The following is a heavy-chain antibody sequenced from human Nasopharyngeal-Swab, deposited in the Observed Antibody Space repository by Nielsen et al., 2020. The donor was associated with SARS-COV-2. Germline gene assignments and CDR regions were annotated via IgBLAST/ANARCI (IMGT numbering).Heavy chain of an antibody. V-gene: IGHV3-7*01. Sequence: VRQMPGKGLEWVANIKQDGSEKYYVDSVKGRFTISRDNAKNSLYLQVNSLRAEDTAVYYCARDDYGDYYYYMDVWGKGTTVTVSS. D-gene: IGHD4-17*01. CDR3: ARDDYGDYYYYMDV. J-gene: IGHJ6*03. CDR2: IKQDGSEK.